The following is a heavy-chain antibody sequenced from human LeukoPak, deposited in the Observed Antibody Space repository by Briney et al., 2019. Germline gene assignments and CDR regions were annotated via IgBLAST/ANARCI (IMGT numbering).Heavy chain of an antibody. CDR1: GGSISSSSYY. V-gene: IGHV4-39*01. CDR3: ARIPDYGDYYFDY. J-gene: IGHJ4*02. D-gene: IGHD4-17*01. Sequence: SETLSLTCTVSGGSISSSSYYWGWIRQPPGKWMEWIGSIYYSGSTYYNPSLKSRVTISVDTSKNQFSLKLSSVTAADTAVYYCARIPDYGDYYFDYWGQGTLVTVSS. CDR2: IYYSGST.